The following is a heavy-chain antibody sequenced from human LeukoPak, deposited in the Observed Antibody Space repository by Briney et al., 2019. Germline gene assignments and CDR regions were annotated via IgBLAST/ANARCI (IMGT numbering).Heavy chain of an antibody. J-gene: IGHJ4*02. CDR2: IYPGDSDT. D-gene: IGHD6-13*01. Sequence: GESLKISCKGSGSSFTSYWIGWVRQLPGKGLEWMGIIYPGDSDTIYSPSFQGQVTISADKSISTAYLQWSSLKASDTAMYYCARLAISSIWSVYFDYWGQGTLVTVSS. CDR3: ARLAISSIWSVYFDY. CDR1: GSSFTSYW. V-gene: IGHV5-51*01.